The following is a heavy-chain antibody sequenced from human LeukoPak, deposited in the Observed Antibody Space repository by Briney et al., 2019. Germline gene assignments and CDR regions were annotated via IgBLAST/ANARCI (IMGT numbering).Heavy chain of an antibody. J-gene: IGHJ4*02. CDR3: ARRFGTYYYFDY. D-gene: IGHD1-26*01. CDR2: ITGSGGIA. CDR1: GFTVSTNY. V-gene: IGHV3-23*01. Sequence: PGGSLRLSCAASGFTVSTNYMSWVRQAPGKGLEWVSAITGSGGIADDADSVKGRFTISRDNSKNTLYLQMNSLRAEDTATYYCARRFGTYYYFDYWGQGTLVTVSS.